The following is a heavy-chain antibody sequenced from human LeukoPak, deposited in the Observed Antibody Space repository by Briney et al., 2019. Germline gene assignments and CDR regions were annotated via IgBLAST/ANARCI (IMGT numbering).Heavy chain of an antibody. CDR2: INPNSGGT. CDR1: GYTFTGYY. CDR3: ARDRTGYYDSSGLIDY. D-gene: IGHD3-22*01. V-gene: IGHV1-2*06. J-gene: IGHJ4*02. Sequence: GASVKVSCKASGYTFTGYYMHWVRQAPGQGLEWMGRINPNSGGTNYAQKFQGRVTMTRDTSISTAYMELSRLRSEDTAVYYCARDRTGYYDSSGLIDYWGQGTLVTVSS.